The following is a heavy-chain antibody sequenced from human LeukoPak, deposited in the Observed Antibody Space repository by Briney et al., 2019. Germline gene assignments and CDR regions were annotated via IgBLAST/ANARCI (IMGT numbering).Heavy chain of an antibody. Sequence: PGGSLRLSCAASGLTFRSYWMHWVRQAPGKGLVWVSRIDTDGSTTTYADSVKGRFTISRDNAKDTLYLQRNSLRADDTAVYYCARAYSSGWSWGQGTLVTVSS. V-gene: IGHV3-74*01. CDR3: ARAYSSGWS. J-gene: IGHJ5*02. CDR2: IDTDGSTT. D-gene: IGHD6-19*01. CDR1: GLTFRSYW.